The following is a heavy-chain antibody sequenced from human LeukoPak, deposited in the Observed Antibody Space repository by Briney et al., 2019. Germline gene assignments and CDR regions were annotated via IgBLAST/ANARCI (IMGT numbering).Heavy chain of an antibody. CDR1: GGSFSGYY. V-gene: IGHV4-34*01. CDR3: ARGPPSRTYYYGSGSYSLNDY. CDR2: INHSGST. D-gene: IGHD3-10*01. Sequence: SSETLSLTCAVYGGSFSGYYWSWIRQPPGEGLEWIGEINHSGSTNYNPSLKSRVTISVDTSKNQFSLKLSSVTAADTAVYYCARGPPSRTYYYGSGSYSLNDYWGQGTLVTVSS. J-gene: IGHJ4*02.